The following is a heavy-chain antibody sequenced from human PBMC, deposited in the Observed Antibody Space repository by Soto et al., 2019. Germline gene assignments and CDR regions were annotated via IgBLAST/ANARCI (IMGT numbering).Heavy chain of an antibody. J-gene: IGHJ4*02. Sequence: EVQLLESGGGLVQPGGSLRLSCAASGFTFSSVAMAWVRQAPGKGLEWVSGITDTGGNTDYADSVKGRFTISRDNSRNTLYLQMNSLRAEDTAVYYCAKLYWNPRYFDYWGQGTRVTISS. CDR3: AKLYWNPRYFDY. V-gene: IGHV3-23*01. D-gene: IGHD1-1*01. CDR1: GFTFSSVA. CDR2: ITDTGGNT.